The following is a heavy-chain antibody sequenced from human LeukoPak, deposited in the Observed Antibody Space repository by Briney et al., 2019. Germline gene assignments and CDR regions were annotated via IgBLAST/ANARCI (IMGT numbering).Heavy chain of an antibody. V-gene: IGHV4-39*01. Sequence: PSETLSLTCTVSGGSISSSSYYWGWVRQPPGKGLEWIGSIYYSGSTYYNPSRKSRVTISVDTSKNQFSLKLSSVTAADTAVYYCARQAPSSLNWFDPWGQGTLVTVSS. CDR3: ARQAPSSLNWFDP. CDR1: GGSISSSSYY. J-gene: IGHJ5*02. D-gene: IGHD6-6*01. CDR2: IYYSGST.